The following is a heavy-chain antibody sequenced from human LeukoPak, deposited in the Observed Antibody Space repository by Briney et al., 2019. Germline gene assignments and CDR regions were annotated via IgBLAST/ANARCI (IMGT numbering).Heavy chain of an antibody. D-gene: IGHD6-6*01. Sequence: GGSLRLSCAASGITLISYNMNWVRQAPGKGLEWVSSISSSSSYIYYADSVKGRFTISRDNAKNSLYLQMNSLRAEDTAVYYCARSFGSSSLQPYYFDYWGQGTLVTVSS. CDR1: GITLISYN. J-gene: IGHJ4*02. CDR2: ISSSSSYI. CDR3: ARSFGSSSLQPYYFDY. V-gene: IGHV3-21*01.